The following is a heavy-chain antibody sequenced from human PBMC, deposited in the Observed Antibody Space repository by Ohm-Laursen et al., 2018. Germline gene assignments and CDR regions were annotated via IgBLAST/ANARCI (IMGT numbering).Heavy chain of an antibody. CDR1: GGSISSYY. CDR3: ARGGLTTVTTPFDY. Sequence: PSDTLSLTCTVSGGSISSYYWSWIRQPPGKGLEWIGYIYYSGSTNYNPSLKSRVTISVDTSKNQFSLKLSSVTAADTAVYYCARGGLTTVTTPFDYWGQGTLVTVSS. J-gene: IGHJ4*02. CDR2: IYYSGST. V-gene: IGHV4-59*12. D-gene: IGHD4-17*01.